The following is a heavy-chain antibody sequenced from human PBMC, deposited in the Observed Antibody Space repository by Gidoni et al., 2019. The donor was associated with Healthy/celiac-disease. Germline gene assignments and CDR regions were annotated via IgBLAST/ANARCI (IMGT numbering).Heavy chain of an antibody. V-gene: IGHV3-49*04. J-gene: IGHJ4*02. Sequence: EVQLVESGGGLVQPGRSLRLSCTASGFTLGDYAMSWVRQAPGKGLEWVGFIRSKAYGGTTEYDASVKGRFTISRDDSKSIAYLQMNSLKTEDTAVYYCTRASDRSEYYFDYWGQGTLVTVSS. CDR3: TRASDRSEYYFDY. CDR1: GFTLGDYA. CDR2: IRSKAYGGTT.